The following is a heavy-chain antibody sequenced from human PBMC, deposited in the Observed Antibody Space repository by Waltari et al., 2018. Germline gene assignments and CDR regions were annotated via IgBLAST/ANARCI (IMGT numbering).Heavy chain of an antibody. CDR3: AKDVGRQRGPDT. Sequence: QVHLLESGGRVVPPGTSLRISCAASGFTLNSSDIHWIRQAPGKGVEWLASIYGSVKYHADSLKGRFIISRDNYNNTIHLQLNNLRDEDTATYYCAKDVGRQRGPDTWGQGTLVIVSP. CDR1: GFTLNSSD. CDR2: IYGSVK. J-gene: IGHJ5*02. V-gene: IGHV3-30*18.